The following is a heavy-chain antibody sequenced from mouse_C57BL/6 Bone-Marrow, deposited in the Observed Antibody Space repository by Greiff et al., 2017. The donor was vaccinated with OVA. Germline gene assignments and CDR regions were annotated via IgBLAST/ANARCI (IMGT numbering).Heavy chain of an antibody. Sequence: QVQLQQSGAELVKPGASVKISCKASGYAFSSYWMNWVKQRPGKGLEWIGQIYPGDGDTNYNGKFKGKATLTADKSSSTAYMQLSSLTSEDSAVYFCARKRELSGWFAYWGQGTLVTASA. CDR1: GYAFSSYW. D-gene: IGHD1-1*02. CDR3: ARKRELSGWFAY. CDR2: IYPGDGDT. J-gene: IGHJ3*01. V-gene: IGHV1-80*01.